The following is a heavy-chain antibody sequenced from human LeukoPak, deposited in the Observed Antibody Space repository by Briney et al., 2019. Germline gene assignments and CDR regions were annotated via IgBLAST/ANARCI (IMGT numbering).Heavy chain of an antibody. Sequence: ASVKVSCKASGGTFSSYAISWVRQAPGRGLEWMGGIIPIFGTANYAQKFQGRVTITADESTSTAYMELSSLRSEDTAVYYCARDRGRAFDIWGQGTMVTVSS. CDR1: GGTFSSYA. CDR3: ARDRGRAFDI. D-gene: IGHD1-26*01. CDR2: IIPIFGTA. J-gene: IGHJ3*02. V-gene: IGHV1-69*13.